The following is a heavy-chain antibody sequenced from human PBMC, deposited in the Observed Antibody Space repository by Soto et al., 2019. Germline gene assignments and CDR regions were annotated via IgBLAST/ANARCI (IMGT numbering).Heavy chain of an antibody. CDR2: INWNGGST. J-gene: IGHJ6*03. V-gene: IGHV3-20*01. Sequence: GGSLRLSCAASGFTFDDYGMSWVRQAPGKGLEWVSGINWNGGSTGYADSVKGRFTISRDNAKNSLYLQMNSLRAEDTALYHCARLYSRPGLPSLYYYMDVWGKGTTVTVSS. CDR1: GFTFDDYG. CDR3: ARLYSRPGLPSLYYYMDV. D-gene: IGHD2-21*01.